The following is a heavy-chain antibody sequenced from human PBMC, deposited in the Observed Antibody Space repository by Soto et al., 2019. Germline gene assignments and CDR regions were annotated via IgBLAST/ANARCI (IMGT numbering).Heavy chain of an antibody. D-gene: IGHD2-15*01. CDR1: GGTFSSYT. V-gene: IGHV1-69*02. CDR3: ARAAEGYCSGGSCYAFDP. J-gene: IGHJ5*02. CDR2: IIPILGIA. Sequence: QVPLVQSGAEVKKPGSSVKVSCKASGGTFSSYTISWVRQAPGQGLEWMGRIIPILGIANYAQKFQGRVTITADKSTSTAYMELSSLRSEDTAVYYCARAAEGYCSGGSCYAFDPWGQGTLVTVSS.